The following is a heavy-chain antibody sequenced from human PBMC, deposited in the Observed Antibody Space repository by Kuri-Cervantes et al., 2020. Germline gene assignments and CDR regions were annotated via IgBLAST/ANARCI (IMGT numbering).Heavy chain of an antibody. V-gene: IGHV3-33*01. Sequence: GGSLRLSCAASGFTFSSYGMHWVRQAPGKGLEWVAVIWYDGSNKYYADSVKGRFTISRDNSKNTLYLQMNSLRAKDTAVYYCARDAAGGAHTDYWGQGTLVTVSS. J-gene: IGHJ4*02. CDR2: IWYDGSNK. CDR1: GFTFSSYG. CDR3: ARDAAGGAHTDY. D-gene: IGHD2-15*01.